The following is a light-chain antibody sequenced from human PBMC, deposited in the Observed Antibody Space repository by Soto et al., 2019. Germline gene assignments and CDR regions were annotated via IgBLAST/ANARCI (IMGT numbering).Light chain of an antibody. CDR2: EDN. Sequence: NFMLTQPHSVSDSPGKTVIISCTRSSGSIASNYVQWYQQRPGSSPTTVIYEDNQRPSGVPDRFSGSIDSSSNSASLTISGLETEDEADYFCQSYDATNQVFGGGTQLT. CDR3: QSYDATNQV. V-gene: IGLV6-57*01. CDR1: SGSIASNY. J-gene: IGLJ3*02.